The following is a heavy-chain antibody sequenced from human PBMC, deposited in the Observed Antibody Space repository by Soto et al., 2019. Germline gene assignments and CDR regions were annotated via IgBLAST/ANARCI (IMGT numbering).Heavy chain of an antibody. Sequence: SETLSLTCTVSGGSISSYYWSWIRQPPGKGLEWIGYIYYSGSTNYNPSLKSRVTISVDTSKNQFSLKLSSVTAADTAVYYCARSSSGWFDYWGQGTLVTVSS. J-gene: IGHJ5*01. CDR3: ARSSSGWFDY. V-gene: IGHV4-59*01. CDR1: GGSISSYY. CDR2: IYYSGST. D-gene: IGHD6-19*01.